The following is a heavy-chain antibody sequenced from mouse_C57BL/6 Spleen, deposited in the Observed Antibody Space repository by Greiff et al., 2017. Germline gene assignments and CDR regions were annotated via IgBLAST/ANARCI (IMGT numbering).Heavy chain of an antibody. Sequence: QVQLQQPGAELVRPGSSVKLSCKASGYTFTSYWMHWVKQRPIQGLEWIGNIDPSDSETHSNQKFKDKATLTVDKSSSTAYMQLSSLTSEDSAVYYCAREYYGNYPQAMDYWGQGTSVTVSS. CDR1: GYTFTSYW. J-gene: IGHJ4*01. CDR2: IDPSDSET. D-gene: IGHD2-1*01. CDR3: AREYYGNYPQAMDY. V-gene: IGHV1-52*01.